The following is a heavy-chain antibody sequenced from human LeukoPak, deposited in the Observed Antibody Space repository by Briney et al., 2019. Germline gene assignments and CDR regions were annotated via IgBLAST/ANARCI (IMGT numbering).Heavy chain of an antibody. CDR1: GGSISSGGYY. Sequence: ASQTLSLTCTVSGGSISSGGYYWSWIRQHPGKGLEWIGYIYYSGSTYYNPSLKSRVTISVDTSKNQFSLKLSSVAAADTAVYYCARESAYCSGGSCPFKIWGQGTMVTVPS. CDR2: IYYSGST. CDR3: ARESAYCSGGSCPFKI. D-gene: IGHD2-15*01. J-gene: IGHJ3*02. V-gene: IGHV4-31*03.